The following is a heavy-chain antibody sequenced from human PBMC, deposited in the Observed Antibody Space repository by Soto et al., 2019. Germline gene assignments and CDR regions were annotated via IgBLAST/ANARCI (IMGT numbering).Heavy chain of an antibody. CDR3: ARAPRFLEWLSDYYFDY. J-gene: IGHJ4*02. V-gene: IGHV1-18*01. CDR1: GYTFTSYG. D-gene: IGHD3-3*01. Sequence: SAKVSCKASGYTFTSYGISWARQAHGQGLEWMGWISAYNGNTNYAQKLQGRVTMTTDTSTSTAYMELRSLRSDDTAVYYCARAPRFLEWLSDYYFDYWGQGTLVTVSS. CDR2: ISAYNGNT.